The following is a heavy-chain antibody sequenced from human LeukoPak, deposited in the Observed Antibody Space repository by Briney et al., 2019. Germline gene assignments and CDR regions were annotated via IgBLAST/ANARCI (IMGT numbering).Heavy chain of an antibody. CDR3: ARGSLAVAGALGRDYYYYYMDV. D-gene: IGHD6-19*01. Sequence: SETLSLTCTVSGGSISSYYWSWIRQPPGKGLEWIGYIYYSGSTNYNPSLKSRVTISVDTSKNQFSLKLSSVTAADTAVYYCARGSLAVAGALGRDYYYYYMDVWGKGTTVTVSS. CDR1: GGSISSYY. CDR2: IYYSGST. V-gene: IGHV4-59*01. J-gene: IGHJ6*03.